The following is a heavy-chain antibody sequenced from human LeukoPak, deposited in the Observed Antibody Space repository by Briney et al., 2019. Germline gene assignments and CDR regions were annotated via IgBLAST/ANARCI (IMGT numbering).Heavy chain of an antibody. D-gene: IGHD3-10*01. V-gene: IGHV1-46*01. J-gene: IGHJ4*02. CDR3: ARRRYYYGSGSHYYFDY. Sequence: ASVKVSCKASGYTFTSYYMHWVRQAPGQGLEWMGIINPSGGSTSYAQKFQGRVTITADESTSTAYMELSSLRSEDTAVYYCARRRYYYGSGSHYYFDYWGQGTLVTVSS. CDR1: GYTFTSYY. CDR2: INPSGGST.